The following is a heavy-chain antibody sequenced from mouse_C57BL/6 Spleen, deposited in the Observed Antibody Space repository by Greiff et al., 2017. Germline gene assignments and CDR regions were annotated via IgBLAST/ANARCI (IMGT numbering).Heavy chain of an antibody. V-gene: IGHV5-4*01. Sequence: EVQLVESGGGLVKPGGSLKLSCAASGFTFSSYAMSWVRQTPEKRLEWVATISDGGSYTYYPDNVKGRFTMSRDNAKNNLYLQMSHLKSEATAMDYGAGGGSSDEYCAMDDWGQGASVTVAS. CDR1: GFTFSSYA. CDR2: ISDGGSYT. D-gene: IGHD1-1*01. J-gene: IGHJ4*01. CDR3: AGGGSSDEYCAMDD.